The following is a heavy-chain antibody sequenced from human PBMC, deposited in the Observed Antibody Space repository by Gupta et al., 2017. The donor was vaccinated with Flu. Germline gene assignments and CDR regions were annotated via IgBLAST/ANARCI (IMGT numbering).Heavy chain of an antibody. D-gene: IGHD6-13*01. Sequence: QVQLQQWGAGLLKPSETLSLTCAVYGGSFSGYYWSWIRQPPGKGLEWIGEINHSGSTNYNPSLKSRVTISVDTSKNQFSRKLSSVTAADTAVYYWARVLPKPRLIAAAGNYYYYGMDVWGQGTTVTVSS. CDR1: GGSFSGYY. CDR2: INHSGST. CDR3: ARVLPKPRLIAAAGNYYYYGMDV. J-gene: IGHJ6*02. V-gene: IGHV4-34*01.